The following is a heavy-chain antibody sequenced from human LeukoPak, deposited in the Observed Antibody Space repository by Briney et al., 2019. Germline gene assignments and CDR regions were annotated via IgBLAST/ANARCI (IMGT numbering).Heavy chain of an antibody. D-gene: IGHD2-2*01. CDR1: GGSFSGYY. V-gene: IGHV4-34*01. CDR3: ARVLSPIVVVPAAMVWFDP. Sequence: SETLSLTCAVYGGSFSGYYWSWIRQPPGKGLEWIGEINHSGSTNYNPSHKSRVTISVDSSKNQFSLKLSSVTAADTSVYYCARVLSPIVVVPAAMVWFDPWGQGTLVTVSS. CDR2: INHSGST. J-gene: IGHJ5*02.